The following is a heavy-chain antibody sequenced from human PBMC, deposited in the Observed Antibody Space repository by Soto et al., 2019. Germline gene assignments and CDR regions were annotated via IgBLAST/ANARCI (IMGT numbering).Heavy chain of an antibody. J-gene: IGHJ6*02. D-gene: IGHD3-10*01. Sequence: SETLSLTCAVSGGSIGSSNWWSWVRQPPGKGLEWIGEIYHSGSTNYNPSLKSRVTISVDKSKNQFSLKLSSVTAADTAVYYCAASAVWFENYYGMDVWGQGTTVTVSS. CDR3: AASAVWFENYYGMDV. CDR1: GGSIGSSNW. CDR2: IYHSGST. V-gene: IGHV4-4*02.